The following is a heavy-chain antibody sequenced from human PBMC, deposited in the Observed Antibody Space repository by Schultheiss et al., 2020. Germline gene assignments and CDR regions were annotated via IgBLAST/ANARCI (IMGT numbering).Heavy chain of an antibody. CDR3: ARLYYDFWSGYYLEDDY. V-gene: IGHV2-26*01. CDR2: IFSNDEK. D-gene: IGHD3-3*01. CDR1: GGSISSGGYY. Sequence: ETLSLTCTVSGGSISSGGYYWSWIRQPPGKALEWLAHIFSNDEKSYSTSLKSRLTISKDTSKSQVVLTMTNMDPVDTATYYCARLYYDFWSGYYLEDDYWVQGTLVTVSS. J-gene: IGHJ4*02.